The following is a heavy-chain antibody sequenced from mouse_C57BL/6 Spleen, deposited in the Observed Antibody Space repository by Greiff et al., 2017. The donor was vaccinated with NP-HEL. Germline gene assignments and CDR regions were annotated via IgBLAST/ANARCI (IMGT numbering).Heavy chain of an antibody. CDR1: GYTFTDHT. J-gene: IGHJ4*01. V-gene: IGHV1-78*01. CDR3: SRERNDGYYRYAMDY. D-gene: IGHD2-3*01. Sequence: VQLQQSDAELVKPGASVKISCKVSGYTFTDHTIHWMKQRPEQGLEWIGYIYPRDGSTKYNEKFKGKATLTADKSSSTAYMQLNSLTSEDSAVYFCSRERNDGYYRYAMDYWGQGTSVTVSS. CDR2: IYPRDGST.